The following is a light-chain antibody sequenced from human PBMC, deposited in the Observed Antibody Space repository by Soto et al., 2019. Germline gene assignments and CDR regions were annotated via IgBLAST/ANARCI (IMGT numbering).Light chain of an antibody. Sequence: ETVMTQSPATLSVTQGERAPLSCRASQRVRSDLAWYQQKPGQAPRLLIYGASSRATGIPDRFSGSGSGTDFTLTISRLEPEDFAVYYCQQYGSSPPITFGQGTRLEI. CDR3: QQYGSSPPIT. V-gene: IGKV3-20*01. CDR2: GAS. CDR1: QRVRSD. J-gene: IGKJ5*01.